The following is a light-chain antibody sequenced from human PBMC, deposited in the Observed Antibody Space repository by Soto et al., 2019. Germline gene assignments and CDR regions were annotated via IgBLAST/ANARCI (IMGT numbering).Light chain of an antibody. J-gene: IGKJ1*01. CDR1: QSVSNY. V-gene: IGKV3-11*01. Sequence: EIVLTQSPATLSLSPGETATLSCRASQSVSNYFAWYQQSPGQAPRLLIYQASKRASGIPARFSGSGSGTDLTLTISSLEPEDFAVYYCQQHNTWPWTFGQGTKVEIK. CDR3: QQHNTWPWT. CDR2: QAS.